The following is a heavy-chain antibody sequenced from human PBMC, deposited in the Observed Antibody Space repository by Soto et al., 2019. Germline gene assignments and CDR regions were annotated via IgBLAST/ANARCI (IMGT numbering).Heavy chain of an antibody. V-gene: IGHV1-69*02. CDR3: ASDDGLAYCGGDCYS. CDR2: IIPILGIA. Sequence: QVQLVQSGAEVKKPGSSVKVSCKASGGTFSSYTISWVRQAPGQGLEWMGRIIPILGIANYAQKSQGRVTITADKSTSTAYMELSSLRSEHTAVYYCASDDGLAYCGGDCYSWGQGTLVTVSS. D-gene: IGHD2-21*02. CDR1: GGTFSSYT. J-gene: IGHJ4*02.